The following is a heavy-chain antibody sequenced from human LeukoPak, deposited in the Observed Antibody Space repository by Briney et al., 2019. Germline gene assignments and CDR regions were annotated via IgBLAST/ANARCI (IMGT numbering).Heavy chain of an antibody. CDR1: GGSISNFY. Sequence: SETLSLTCTVSGGSISNFYWSWIRQPAGKELEWIGRIYASGSTNYNPSLKSRVTISVDTSKNQFSLKLSSVTAADTAVYYCASSTWIQLWFNYWGQGTLVTVSS. CDR2: IYASGST. J-gene: IGHJ4*02. V-gene: IGHV4-4*07. CDR3: ASSTWIQLWFNY. D-gene: IGHD5-18*01.